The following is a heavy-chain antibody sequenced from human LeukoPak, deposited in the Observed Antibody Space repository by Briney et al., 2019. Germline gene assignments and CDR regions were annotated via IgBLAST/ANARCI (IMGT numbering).Heavy chain of an antibody. V-gene: IGHV4-59*08. J-gene: IGHJ4*02. Sequence: SETLSLTCTVSGGSISSYYWSWIRQPPGKGLEWIGYIYYSGSTNYNPSLKSRVTISVDTSKNQFSLRLSSVTAADTAVYYCARSELLWFGKVNSGFDFWGQGTLVTVSS. D-gene: IGHD3-10*01. CDR3: ARSELLWFGKVNSGFDF. CDR2: IYYSGST. CDR1: GGSISSYY.